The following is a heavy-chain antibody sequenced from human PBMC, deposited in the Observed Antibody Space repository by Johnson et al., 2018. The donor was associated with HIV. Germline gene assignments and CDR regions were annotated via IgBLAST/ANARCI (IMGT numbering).Heavy chain of an antibody. V-gene: IGHV3-15*01. CDR2: IKSRTDGGTT. CDR3: ARDLYDFWSASPGSDAFDI. Sequence: VQLVESGGGLVKPGGSLRLSCVASGFIFSKAWMTWVRQAPGKGLVWVGRIKSRTDGGTTDYAALVKDRFTISRDNSKNTLYLQMNSLRAEDTAVYYCARDLYDFWSASPGSDAFDIWGQGTMVTVSS. D-gene: IGHD3-3*01. CDR1: GFIFSKAW. J-gene: IGHJ3*02.